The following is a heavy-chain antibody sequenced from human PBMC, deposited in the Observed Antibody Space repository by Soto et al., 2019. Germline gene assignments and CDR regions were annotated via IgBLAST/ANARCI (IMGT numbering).Heavy chain of an antibody. D-gene: IGHD3-10*01. J-gene: IGHJ6*02. CDR3: ARAPGAGIRGAPIGRYYGMDV. CDR2: IWYDGSNK. CDR1: GFTFSSYG. V-gene: IGHV3-33*01. Sequence: PGGSLRLSCAASGFTFSSYGMHWVRQAPGKGLEWVAVIWYDGSNKYYADSVKGRFTISRDNSKNTLYLQMNSLRAEDTAVYYCARAPGAGIRGAPIGRYYGMDVWGQGTTVTVSS.